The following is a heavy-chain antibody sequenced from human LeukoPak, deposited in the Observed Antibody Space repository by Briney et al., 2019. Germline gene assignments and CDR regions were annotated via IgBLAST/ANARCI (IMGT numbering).Heavy chain of an antibody. J-gene: IGHJ5*02. CDR3: ARHHPLGYCSSTSCPGFDP. V-gene: IGHV4-34*01. D-gene: IGHD2-2*01. CDR1: GGSFSGYY. Sequence: PSETLSLTCAVYGGSFSGYYWSWIRQPPGKGLEWIGEINHSGSTNYNPSLKSRVTISVDTSKNQFSLKLSSVTAADTAVYYCARHHPLGYCSSTSCPGFDPWGQGTLVTVSS. CDR2: INHSGST.